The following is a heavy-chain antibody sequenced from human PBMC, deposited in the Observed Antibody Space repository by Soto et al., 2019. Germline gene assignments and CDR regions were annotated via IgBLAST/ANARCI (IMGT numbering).Heavy chain of an antibody. CDR2: INGEATET. CDR1: GFTFSRYW. J-gene: IGHJ4*02. Sequence: HPGGSLRLSCAASGFTFSRYWMHWVRQAPGKGLVWVARINGEATETAYADSVKGRFTISRDNTNNMFYLHMNSLRAEDTAVYYWARHSVADLNGWGQATLLTVSS. V-gene: IGHV3-74*01. D-gene: IGHD6-19*01. CDR3: ARHSVADLNG.